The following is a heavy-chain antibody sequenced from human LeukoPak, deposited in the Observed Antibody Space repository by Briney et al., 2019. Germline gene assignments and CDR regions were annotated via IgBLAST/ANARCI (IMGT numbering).Heavy chain of an antibody. CDR3: ARGIAAAGTRHYYYYGMDV. V-gene: IGHV3-30*04. CDR2: ISYDGSNK. Sequence: GGSLRLSCAASGFTFSSYAMHWVRQAPGKGLGWVAVISYDGSNKYYADSVKGRFTISRDNSKNTLYLQMNSLRAEDTAVYYCARGIAAAGTRHYYYYGMDVWGQGTTVTVSS. J-gene: IGHJ6*02. CDR1: GFTFSSYA. D-gene: IGHD6-13*01.